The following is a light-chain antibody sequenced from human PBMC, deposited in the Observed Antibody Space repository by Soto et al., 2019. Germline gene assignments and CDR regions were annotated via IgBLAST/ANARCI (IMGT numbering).Light chain of an antibody. CDR3: QQCDDVIT. CDR2: EGS. J-gene: IGKJ4*01. Sequence: DIQMTQSPSSLSASVGDRVTITCQASQDIKYYLNWYQQKPEKAPKLLIYEGSNLETGVTARFSGSGSGRSFTFTISSLQPEDSATYYCQQCDDVITFGGGTRIEIK. V-gene: IGKV1-33*01. CDR1: QDIKYY.